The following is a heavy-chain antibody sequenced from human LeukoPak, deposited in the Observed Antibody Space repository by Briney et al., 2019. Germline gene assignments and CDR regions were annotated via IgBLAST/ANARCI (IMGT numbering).Heavy chain of an antibody. Sequence: SQTLSLTCAISGDSVSSNSAAWNWIRQSPSRGLEWLGSTYYRSKWYNDYAISVKSRVTINPDTSKNQFSLQLNSVTPEDTAVYYCASSLYSAYDVRFDPWGQGTLVTVSS. J-gene: IGHJ5*02. CDR1: GDSVSSNSAA. V-gene: IGHV6-1*01. CDR2: TYYRSKWYN. CDR3: ASSLYSAYDVRFDP. D-gene: IGHD5-12*01.